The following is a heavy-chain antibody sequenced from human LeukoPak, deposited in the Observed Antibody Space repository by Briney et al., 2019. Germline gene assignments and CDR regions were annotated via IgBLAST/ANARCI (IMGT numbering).Heavy chain of an antibody. V-gene: IGHV4-31*03. D-gene: IGHD1-1*01. CDR1: GGSISSGGYY. Sequence: SQTLSLTCTVSGGSISSGGYYWSWIRPHPGKGLEWIGYIYYSGSTYYNPSLKSRVTISVDTSKNQFSLKLSSVTAADTAVYYCARTGTTPFNNWFDPWGQGTLVTVSS. CDR2: IYYSGST. J-gene: IGHJ5*02. CDR3: ARTGTTPFNNWFDP.